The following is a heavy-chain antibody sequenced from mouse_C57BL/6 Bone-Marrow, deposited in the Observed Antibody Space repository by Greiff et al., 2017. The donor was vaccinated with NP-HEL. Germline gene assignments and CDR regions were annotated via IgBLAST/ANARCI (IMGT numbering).Heavy chain of an antibody. CDR2: INPSTGGT. CDR1: GYSFTGYY. Sequence: EVQLQQSGPELVKPGASVKISCKASGYSFTGYYMNWVKQSPEKSLEWIGEINPSTGGTTYNQKFKAKATLTVDKSSSTAYMQLKSLTSEDSAVYYCARYYYAPFAYWGQGTLVTVSA. J-gene: IGHJ3*01. D-gene: IGHD1-1*01. V-gene: IGHV1-42*01. CDR3: ARYYYAPFAY.